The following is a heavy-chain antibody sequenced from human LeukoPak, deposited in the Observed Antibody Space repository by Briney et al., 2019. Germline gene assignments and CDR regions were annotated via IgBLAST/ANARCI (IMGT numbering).Heavy chain of an antibody. CDR2: IIPILGIA. CDR3: ARDNSGSYFYYYFDY. CDR1: GGTFSSYA. J-gene: IGHJ4*02. Sequence: GASVKVSCKASGGTFSSYAISWVRQAPGQGLEWMGRIIPILGIANYAQKFQGRVTITADKSTSTAYMELSSLRSEDMAVYYCARDNSGSYFYYYFDYWGQGTLVTVSS. V-gene: IGHV1-69*04. D-gene: IGHD1-26*01.